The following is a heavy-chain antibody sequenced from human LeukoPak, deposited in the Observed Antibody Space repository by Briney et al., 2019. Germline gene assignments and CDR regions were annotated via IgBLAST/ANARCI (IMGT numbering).Heavy chain of an antibody. J-gene: IGHJ4*02. CDR1: GYTLTELS. Sequence: ASVKVSCKVSGYTLTELSMHWVRQAPGKGLEWMGGFDPEDGETIYAQKFQGRVTMTEDTSTDTAYMELSSLRSEDTAVYYCATVYYGSGSYQGAAFDYWGQGTLVTVSS. D-gene: IGHD3-10*01. CDR2: FDPEDGET. CDR3: ATVYYGSGSYQGAAFDY. V-gene: IGHV1-24*01.